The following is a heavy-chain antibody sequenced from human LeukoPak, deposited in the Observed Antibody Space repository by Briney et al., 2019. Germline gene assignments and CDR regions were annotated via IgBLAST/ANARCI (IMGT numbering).Heavy chain of an antibody. CDR1: GFTFDMYA. J-gene: IGHJ4*02. V-gene: IGHV3-23*01. D-gene: IGHD1-1*01. CDR2: LSHSGGTR. CDR3: AKAIPGTKGPFDS. Sequence: GGSLRLSCEGSGFTFDMYALSWVRQAPGKGLEWVSGLSHSGGTRDYADSVKGRFTISRDNSNNTLYLQMNTLRAEDTSIYYCAKAIPGTKGPFDSWGQGALVTVSS.